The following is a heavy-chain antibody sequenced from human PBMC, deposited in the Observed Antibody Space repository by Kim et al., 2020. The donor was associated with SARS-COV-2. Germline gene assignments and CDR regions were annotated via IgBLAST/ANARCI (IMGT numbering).Heavy chain of an antibody. CDR3: AKHNREGALADIFF. Sequence: SETLSLTCTVSGDSISSSSYCWNWIRQPPGKGLEWIANIYYSGSTYYNPSLKSRVTISVDTSKNQFTLKVSSVTAADTAVYYCAKHNREGALADIFFWGQGTLVTVSS. V-gene: IGHV4-39*01. CDR2: IYYSGST. J-gene: IGHJ4*02. D-gene: IGHD6-19*01. CDR1: GDSISSSSYC.